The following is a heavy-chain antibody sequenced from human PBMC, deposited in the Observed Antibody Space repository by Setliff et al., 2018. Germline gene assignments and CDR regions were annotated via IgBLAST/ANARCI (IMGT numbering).Heavy chain of an antibody. CDR3: AKVGIFGGGYFDF. D-gene: IGHD3-3*01. Sequence: PGGSLRLSCAASGFTFSSYAMSWVRQAPGKGLEWVSYISSSSSPISYADSVKGRFTVSRDNAKNSLYLQMNSLRAEDTAVYYCAKVGIFGGGYFDFWGQGTLVTVSS. V-gene: IGHV3-48*04. J-gene: IGHJ4*02. CDR2: ISSSSSPI. CDR1: GFTFSSYA.